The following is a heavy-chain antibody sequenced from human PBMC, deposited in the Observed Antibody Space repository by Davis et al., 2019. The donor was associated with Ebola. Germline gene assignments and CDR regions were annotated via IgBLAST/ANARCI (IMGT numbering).Heavy chain of an antibody. CDR1: GGSFSGYY. J-gene: IGHJ6*02. Sequence: LRLSCAVYGGSFSGYYWSWIRQPPGKGLEWIGEINHSGSTYYNPSLKSRVTISVDTSKNQFSLKLSSVTAADTAVYYCARDHTHGMDVWGQGTTVTVSS. V-gene: IGHV4-34*09. D-gene: IGHD5-18*01. CDR3: ARDHTHGMDV. CDR2: INHSGST.